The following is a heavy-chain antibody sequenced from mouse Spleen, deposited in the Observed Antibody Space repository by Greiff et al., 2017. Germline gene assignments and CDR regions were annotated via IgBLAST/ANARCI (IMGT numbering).Heavy chain of an antibody. Sequence: QVQLQQPGAELVKPGASVKLSCKASGYTFTSYWMHWVKQRPGQGLEWIGMIHPNSGSTNYNEKFKSKATLTVDKSSSTAYMQLSSLTSEDSAVYYCARSMGYYAMDYWGQGTSVTVSS. CDR3: ARSMGYYAMDY. CDR1: GYTFTSYW. V-gene: IGHV1-64*01. CDR2: IHPNSGST. J-gene: IGHJ4*01. D-gene: IGHD4-1*01.